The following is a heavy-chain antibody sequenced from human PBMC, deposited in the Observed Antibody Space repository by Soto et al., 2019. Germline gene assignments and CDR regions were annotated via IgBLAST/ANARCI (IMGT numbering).Heavy chain of an antibody. CDR1: GFTFSSYA. CDR2: ISGSGGST. J-gene: IGHJ4*02. V-gene: IGHV3-23*01. D-gene: IGHD3-3*01. CDR3: ARDREWLLDIDY. Sequence: GGSLRLSCAASGFTFSSYAMSWVRQAPGKGLEWVSAISGSGGSTYYADSVKGRFTISRDNSKNTLYLQMNSLRAEDTAVYYCARDREWLLDIDYWGQGTLVTVSS.